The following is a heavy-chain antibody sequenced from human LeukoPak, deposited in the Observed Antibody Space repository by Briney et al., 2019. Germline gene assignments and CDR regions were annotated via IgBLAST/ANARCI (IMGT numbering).Heavy chain of an antibody. CDR1: GFTFSSYS. J-gene: IGHJ3*02. CDR2: ISSSSSYI. CDR3: AREGTHHDAFDI. Sequence: GGSLRLSCAASGFTFSSYSINWVRQAPGKGLEWVSSISSSSSYIYYADSVKGRFTISRDNAKNSLYLQMNSLRAEDTAVYYCAREGTHHDAFDIWGQGTMVTVSS. D-gene: IGHD1-1*01. V-gene: IGHV3-21*01.